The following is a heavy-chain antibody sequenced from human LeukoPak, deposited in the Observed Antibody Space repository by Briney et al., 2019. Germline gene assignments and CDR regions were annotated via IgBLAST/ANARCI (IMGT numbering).Heavy chain of an antibody. CDR1: GFTVSSNY. V-gene: IGHV3-66*01. J-gene: IGHJ4*02. CDR3: ARDYYDSSGYYSDY. D-gene: IGHD3-22*01. CDR2: IYSGGST. Sequence: GGSLRLSCAAPGFTVSSNYMSWVRQAPGKGLEWVSVIYSGGSTYYADSVKGRFTISRDNSKNTLYLQMNSLRAEDTAVYYCARDYYDSSGYYSDYWGQGTLVTVSS.